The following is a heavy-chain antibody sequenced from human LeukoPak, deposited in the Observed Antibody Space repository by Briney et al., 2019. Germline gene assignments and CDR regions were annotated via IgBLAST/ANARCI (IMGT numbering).Heavy chain of an antibody. D-gene: IGHD6-13*01. CDR2: ISGSGGST. Sequence: GGSPRLSCAASGFTFSSYAMSWVRQAPGKGLEWVSAISGSGGSTYYADSVKGRFTISRDNSKNTLYLQMNSLRGEDTAVYYCAKVSQWGNSRWYEGDWGQGTLVTVSS. V-gene: IGHV3-23*01. CDR1: GFTFSSYA. CDR3: AKVSQWGNSRWYEGD. J-gene: IGHJ4*02.